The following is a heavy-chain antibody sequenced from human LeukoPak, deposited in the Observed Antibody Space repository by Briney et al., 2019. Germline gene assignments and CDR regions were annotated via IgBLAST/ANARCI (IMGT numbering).Heavy chain of an antibody. Sequence: GGSLRLSCAASGFTFSSYGMHWVRQAPGKGLEWVAVIWYDGSNKYYVDSVKGRFTISRDNSKNTVYLQMNSLRAEDTAVYYCARDPYYYDSSGYYGEGFDYWGQGTLVTVSS. J-gene: IGHJ4*02. CDR3: ARDPYYYDSSGYYGEGFDY. V-gene: IGHV3-33*01. CDR2: IWYDGSNK. D-gene: IGHD3-22*01. CDR1: GFTFSSYG.